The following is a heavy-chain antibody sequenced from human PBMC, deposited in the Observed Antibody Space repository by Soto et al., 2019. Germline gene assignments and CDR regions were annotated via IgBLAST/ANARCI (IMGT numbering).Heavy chain of an antibody. J-gene: IGHJ5*02. CDR3: AREISYCSGGSCYPIWFDP. CDR2: ISGSSSYI. D-gene: IGHD2-15*01. CDR1: GFTFSSYS. V-gene: IGHV3-21*01. Sequence: KPGGSLRLSCAASGFTFSSYSMNWVRQAPGKGLEWVSSISGSSSYIYYADSVKGRFTISRDNAKNSLYLQMNSLRAEDTAVYYCAREISYCSGGSCYPIWFDPWGQGTLVTVSS.